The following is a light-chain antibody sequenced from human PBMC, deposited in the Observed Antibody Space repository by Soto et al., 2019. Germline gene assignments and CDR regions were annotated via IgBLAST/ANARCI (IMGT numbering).Light chain of an antibody. CDR2: DAS. Sequence: AIQLTQSPSSLSASVGVRVTITCRASQGISSALAWYQQNPGKAPKLLIYDASSLESGVPSRFSGSGSPTNFTLTISSLHPEDFATYYCQQFNSYPLTFGGGTKVEIK. CDR1: QGISSA. V-gene: IGKV1-13*02. CDR3: QQFNSYPLT. J-gene: IGKJ4*01.